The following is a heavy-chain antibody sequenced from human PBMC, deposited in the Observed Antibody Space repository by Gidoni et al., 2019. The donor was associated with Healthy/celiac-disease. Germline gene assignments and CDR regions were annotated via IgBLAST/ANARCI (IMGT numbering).Heavy chain of an antibody. V-gene: IGHV3-30-3*01. Sequence: QVQLVESGGGVVQPGRSLRLSCAASGFTFSSYAMHWVRQAPGKGLEWVAVISYDGSNKYYADSVKGRFTISRDNSKNTLYLQMNSLRAEDTAVYYCARDNGGGYDFWSGVNNWGQGTLVTVSS. CDR2: ISYDGSNK. CDR1: GFTFSSYA. D-gene: IGHD3-3*01. CDR3: ARDNGGGYDFWSGVNN. J-gene: IGHJ4*02.